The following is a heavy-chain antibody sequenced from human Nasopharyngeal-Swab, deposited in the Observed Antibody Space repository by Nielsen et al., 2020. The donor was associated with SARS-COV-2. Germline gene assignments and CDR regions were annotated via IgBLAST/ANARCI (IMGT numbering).Heavy chain of an antibody. V-gene: IGHV4-4*02. D-gene: IGHD2-2*01. CDR3: ARYCSSTSCHNWFDP. Sequence: GSLRLSCAVSGGSISSSNWWSWVRQPPGKGLEWIGEIYHSGSTYYNPSLKSRVTISVDTSKNQFSLKLSSVTAADTAVYYCARYCSSTSCHNWFDPWGQGTLVTVSS. CDR1: GGSISSSNW. CDR2: IYHSGST. J-gene: IGHJ5*02.